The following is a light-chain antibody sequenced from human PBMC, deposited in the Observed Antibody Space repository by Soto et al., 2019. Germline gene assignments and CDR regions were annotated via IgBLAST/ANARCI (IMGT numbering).Light chain of an antibody. CDR2: EVT. J-gene: IGLJ2*01. CDR1: STDPATYNF. CDR3: CSRL. Sequence: QSVLTQPASVSGSPGQSITISCTGTSTDPATYNFVSYYQQRPGAAPQLIIDEVTKRPSGIPTRFSGSQYGATASLTISGLRAEDEADYYCCSRLFGGGTKVTVL. V-gene: IGLV2-23*02.